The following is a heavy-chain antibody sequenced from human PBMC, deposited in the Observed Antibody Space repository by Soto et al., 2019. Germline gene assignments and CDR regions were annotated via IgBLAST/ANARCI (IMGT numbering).Heavy chain of an antibody. Sequence: QVQLVQSGAEVKKPGSSVKVACKASGGIFSNYVLNWVRQAPGQGLEWMGGIIPIFGTGNYAQKFQGRVTSTAAESTTTASMELRGLRSEDTAVYYCARREYNSSGYGEYWGQGTLVPVSS. V-gene: IGHV1-69*01. CDR3: ARREYNSSGYGEY. CDR2: IIPIFGTG. D-gene: IGHD3-22*01. J-gene: IGHJ4*02. CDR1: GGIFSNYV.